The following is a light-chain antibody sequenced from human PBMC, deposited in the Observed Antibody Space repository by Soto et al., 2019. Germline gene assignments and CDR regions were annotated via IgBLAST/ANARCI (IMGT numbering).Light chain of an antibody. CDR2: DVT. Sequence: QSALTQPASVSGSPGQSITISCTGTSSDVGGYNYVSWYQQQPGKAPKFMIYDVTNRPSGVSNRFSGSKSGNTASLTTFGLQAEDEADYYCCSYTTSNTRQIVFGTGTKVTVL. J-gene: IGLJ1*01. CDR1: SSDVGGYNY. V-gene: IGLV2-14*03. CDR3: CSYTTSNTRQIV.